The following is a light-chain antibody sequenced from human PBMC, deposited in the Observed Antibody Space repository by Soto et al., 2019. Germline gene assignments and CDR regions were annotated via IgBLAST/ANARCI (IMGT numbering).Light chain of an antibody. J-gene: IGKJ1*01. Sequence: VLNQSASALSLYPGERATLSCRASQSVSNNYLAWYQQKPGQAPRLLIYGASNRATGIPDRFSGSGSGTDFTLTISRLEPEDFAVYYCQQYSSSGTFGQRTKVDIK. CDR3: QQYSSSGT. CDR1: QSVSNNY. V-gene: IGKV3-20*01. CDR2: GAS.